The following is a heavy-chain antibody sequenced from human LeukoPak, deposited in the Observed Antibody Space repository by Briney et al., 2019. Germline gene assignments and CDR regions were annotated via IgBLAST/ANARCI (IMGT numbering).Heavy chain of an antibody. Sequence: GGSLRLSCAASGFTFSSCAMSWVREAPGEGLEWVSLITGSGGGTYYADSVKGRFTISRHNSTNTLSLQMNSLRAEDTAVYFCAKYRGSDYAMDVWGQGTTVTVSS. V-gene: IGHV3-23*01. CDR3: AKYRGSDYAMDV. CDR1: GFTFSSCA. D-gene: IGHD3-10*01. CDR2: ITGSGGGT. J-gene: IGHJ6*02.